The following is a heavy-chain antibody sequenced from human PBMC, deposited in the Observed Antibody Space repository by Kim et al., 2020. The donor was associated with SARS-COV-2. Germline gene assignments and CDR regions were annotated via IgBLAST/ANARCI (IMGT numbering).Heavy chain of an antibody. CDR3: ARRRRAAAGVFDP. J-gene: IGHJ5*02. V-gene: IGHV4-39*01. Sequence: SNAPVKSRFTISVDTSKNPLSLKLSSVTAADTAVYYCARRRRAAAGVFDPWGQGTLVTVSS. D-gene: IGHD6-13*01.